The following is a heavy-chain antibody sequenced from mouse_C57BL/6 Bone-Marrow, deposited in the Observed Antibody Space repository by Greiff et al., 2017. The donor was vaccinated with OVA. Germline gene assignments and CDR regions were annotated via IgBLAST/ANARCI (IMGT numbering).Heavy chain of an antibody. D-gene: IGHD1-1*01. J-gene: IGHJ1*03. Sequence: VQLQQSGAELVRPGASVTLSCKASGYTFTDYEMHWVKQTPVHGLEWIGAIDPETGGTAYNQKFKGKAILTADKSSSTAYMELRSLTSEDSAVYYCTRSYYYGSRGYFDVWGTGTTVTVSS. V-gene: IGHV1-15*01. CDR1: GYTFTDYE. CDR3: TRSYYYGSRGYFDV. CDR2: IDPETGGT.